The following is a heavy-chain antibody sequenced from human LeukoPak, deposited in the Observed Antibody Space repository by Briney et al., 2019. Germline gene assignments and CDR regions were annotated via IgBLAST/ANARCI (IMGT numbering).Heavy chain of an antibody. D-gene: IGHD1-26*01. V-gene: IGHV4-61*01. J-gene: IGHJ4*02. Sequence: SETLSLTCTVSGGSVSSGSHYWSWIRPPPGKGLEWIGYIYYSGSTNYNPSLKSRVTISVDTSKNQFSLKLSSVTAADTAVYYCARFSGSYSWGQGTLVTVSS. CDR1: GGSVSSGSHY. CDR3: ARFSGSYS. CDR2: IYYSGST.